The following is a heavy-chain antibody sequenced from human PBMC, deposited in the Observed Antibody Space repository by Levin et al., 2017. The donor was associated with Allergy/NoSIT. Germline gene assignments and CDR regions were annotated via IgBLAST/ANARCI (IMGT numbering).Heavy chain of an antibody. J-gene: IGHJ4*02. CDR2: IISLRTST. D-gene: IGHD1-26*01. CDR3: AKDPTVVGAYYFDY. V-gene: IGHV3-23*01. Sequence: SLLLSFSSSFFPFLLSSLPFFLPSPFPFLSFFSTIISLRTSTYYADYVKGRFTISRDNSKNTLFLEMNSLKAEDTAVYYCAKDPTVVGAYYFDYWGQGTLVTVSS. CDR1: FFPFLLSS.